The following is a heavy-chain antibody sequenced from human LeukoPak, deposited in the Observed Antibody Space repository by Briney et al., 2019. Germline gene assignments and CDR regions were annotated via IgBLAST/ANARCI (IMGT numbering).Heavy chain of an antibody. Sequence: GGSLRLSCAASGFTFSSYWMSWVRQAPGKGLEWVANIKQDGSEKYYVDSVKGRFTISRDNAKNSLYLRMNSLRAEDTAVYYCARPLLWFGESPKDYWGQGTLGTVSS. CDR2: IKQDGSEK. J-gene: IGHJ4*02. CDR1: GFTFSSYW. CDR3: ARPLLWFGESPKDY. D-gene: IGHD3-10*01. V-gene: IGHV3-7*01.